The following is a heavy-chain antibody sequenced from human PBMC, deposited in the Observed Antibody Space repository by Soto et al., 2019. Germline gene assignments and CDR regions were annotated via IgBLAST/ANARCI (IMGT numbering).Heavy chain of an antibody. D-gene: IGHD3-22*01. CDR2: INPNSGGT. CDR3: ARERNYDSSGRDAFDI. J-gene: IGHJ3*02. Sequence: QVQLVQSGAEVKKPGASVKVSCKASGYTFTGYYMHWVRQAPGQGLEGMGWINPNSGGTNYAQKVQGWVTMTRDTYISTAYKELSRMRSDDTAVYYCARERNYDSSGRDAFDIWGQGTMVTVSS. CDR1: GYTFTGYY. V-gene: IGHV1-2*04.